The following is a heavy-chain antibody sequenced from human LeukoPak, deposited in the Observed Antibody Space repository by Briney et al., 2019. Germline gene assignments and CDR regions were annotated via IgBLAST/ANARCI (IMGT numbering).Heavy chain of an antibody. CDR3: TRMTAGHDY. D-gene: IGHD2-21*02. J-gene: IGHJ4*02. CDR2: INHSGYT. V-gene: IGHV4-34*01. CDR1: GVSFDDYY. Sequence: SETLSLTCAVSGVSFDDYYWSWVRQTPGKGLEWIGEINHSGYTNDSPSLKRRVTLSIDTSRKQFSLNLRSVTVADTGIYYCTRMTAGHDYWGQGTLVTVSS.